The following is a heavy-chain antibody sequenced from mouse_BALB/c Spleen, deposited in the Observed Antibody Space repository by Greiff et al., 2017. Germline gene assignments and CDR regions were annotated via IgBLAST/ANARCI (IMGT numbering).Heavy chain of an antibody. J-gene: IGHJ4*01. Sequence: EVKVIESGGGLVKPGGSLKLSCAASGFTFSDYYMYWVRQTPEKRLEWVATISDGGSYTYYPDSVKGRFTISRDNAKNNLYLQMSSLKSEDTAMYYCARGAIYYGSSHYYAMDYWGQGTSVTVSS. CDR3: ARGAIYYGSSHYYAMDY. CDR1: GFTFSDYY. D-gene: IGHD1-1*01. V-gene: IGHV5-4*02. CDR2: ISDGGSYT.